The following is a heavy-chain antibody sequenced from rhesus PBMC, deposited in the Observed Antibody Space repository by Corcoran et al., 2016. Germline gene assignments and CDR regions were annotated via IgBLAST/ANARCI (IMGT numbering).Heavy chain of an antibody. CDR2: IYGGSGST. CDR1: GYSISSGYG. CDR3: ARVPSSAGAFDF. D-gene: IGHD4-29*01. J-gene: IGHJ3*01. Sequence: QVQLQESGPGLVKPSETLFLTCAVSGYSISSGYGWGWIRQPPGKGMEWIGQIYGGSGSTYCNPALKGRVTVSKDTTKNQFSLKLSSVTAADAAVYYCARVPSSAGAFDFWGQGLRVTVSS. V-gene: IGHV4-127*01.